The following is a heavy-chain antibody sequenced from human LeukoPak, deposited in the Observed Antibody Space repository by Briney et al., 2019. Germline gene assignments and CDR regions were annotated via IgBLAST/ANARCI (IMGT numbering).Heavy chain of an antibody. CDR2: ISYDGSNK. Sequence: GGSLRLSCAASGFTFSSYAMHWVRQAPGKGLEWVAVISYDGSNKYYADSVKGRFTISRDNSKNTLYLQMNSLRAEDTAVYYCARADRWIQLPPFGYWGQGTLVTVSS. J-gene: IGHJ4*02. CDR3: ARADRWIQLPPFGY. CDR1: GFTFSSYA. V-gene: IGHV3-30*04. D-gene: IGHD5-18*01.